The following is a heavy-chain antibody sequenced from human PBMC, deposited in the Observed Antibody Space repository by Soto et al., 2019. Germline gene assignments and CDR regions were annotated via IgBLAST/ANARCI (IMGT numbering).Heavy chain of an antibody. D-gene: IGHD3-3*01. J-gene: IGHJ4*02. Sequence: AASVKVSCKVSGYTLTELSVHWVRQAPGKGLEWMGGFDPEDGETIYAQKFQGRVTMTEDTSTDTAYMELSSLRSEDTAVYYCATGYDFWSGYQSSFDYWGQGTLVTVSS. CDR3: ATGYDFWSGYQSSFDY. CDR1: GYTLTELS. V-gene: IGHV1-24*01. CDR2: FDPEDGET.